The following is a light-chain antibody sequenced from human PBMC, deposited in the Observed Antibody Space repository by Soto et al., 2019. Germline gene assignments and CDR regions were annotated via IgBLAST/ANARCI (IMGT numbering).Light chain of an antibody. CDR2: AAS. CDR1: QGISSY. J-gene: IGKJ1*01. V-gene: IGKV1-6*01. Sequence: RDSQGISSYLAWYQQKPGKAPKPLIYAASSLQSGVPSRFSGSGSGTDFTLTISSLQPEDFATYYCLQDYNYPRTFGQGTKVDIK. CDR3: LQDYNYPRT.